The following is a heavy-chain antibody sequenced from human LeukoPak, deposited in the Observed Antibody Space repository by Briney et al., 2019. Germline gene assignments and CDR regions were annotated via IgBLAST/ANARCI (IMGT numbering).Heavy chain of an antibody. J-gene: IGHJ4*02. CDR1: RFTFSNFW. CDR3: AGGRGWLIDY. D-gene: IGHD6-19*01. CDR2: IKQDGIET. Sequence: GGSLRLSCAASRFTFSNFWINWVRQAPGKGLEWVANIKQDGIETNYKHSVKGRFTISRDNAKNSAYLQMNSLRAEDTAVYYCAGGRGWLIDYWGQGTLVTVSS. V-gene: IGHV3-7*04.